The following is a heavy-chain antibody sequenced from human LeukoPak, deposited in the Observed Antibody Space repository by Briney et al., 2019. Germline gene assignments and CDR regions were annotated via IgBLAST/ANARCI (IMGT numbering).Heavy chain of an antibody. V-gene: IGHV1-2*02. CDR3: ARGQQWLEAFDY. J-gene: IGHJ4*02. Sequence: NFQGRLTMTRDTSISTVYMELSRLRSDDTAVYYCARGQQWLEAFDYWGQGTLVTVSS. D-gene: IGHD6-19*01.